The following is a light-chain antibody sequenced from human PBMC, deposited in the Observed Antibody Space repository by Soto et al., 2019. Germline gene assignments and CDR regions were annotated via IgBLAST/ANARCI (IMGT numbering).Light chain of an antibody. CDR2: DAS. J-gene: IGKJ1*01. CDR1: QSVSSY. Sequence: EIVLTQSPATLSLSPGERATLACRASQSVSSYLAWYQQKPGQAPRPLIYDASNRATGIPARFSGSGSGTDFTLTISSLEPEDFAVYYCQQRSNWPKTFGQGTRWIT. CDR3: QQRSNWPKT. V-gene: IGKV3-11*01.